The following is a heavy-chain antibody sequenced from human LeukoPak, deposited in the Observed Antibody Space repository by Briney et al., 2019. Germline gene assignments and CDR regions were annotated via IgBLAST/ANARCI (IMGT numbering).Heavy chain of an antibody. J-gene: IGHJ4*02. V-gene: IGHV3-23*01. CDR1: GFTFSSYA. D-gene: IGHD2-2*01. CDR2: ISGSGGST. Sequence: GGSLRRSCAASGFTFSSYAMSWVRQAPGKGLEWVSAISGSGGSTYYADSVKGRFTISRDNSKNTLYLQMNSLRAEDTAVYYCAKVRVYIVVVSAAVFDYWGQGTLVTVSS. CDR3: AKVRVYIVVVSAAVFDY.